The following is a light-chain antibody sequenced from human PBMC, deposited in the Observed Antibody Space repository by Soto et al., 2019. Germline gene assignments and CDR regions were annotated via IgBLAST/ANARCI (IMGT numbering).Light chain of an antibody. J-gene: IGLJ3*02. CDR1: SSDVGGYNS. CDR3: NSYAGSNNWV. V-gene: IGLV2-8*01. CDR2: DVS. Sequence: QSALTQPPSASGSPGQSVTISCTGTSSDVGGYNSVSWYQQHPGKAPKLLIHDVSKRPSGVPEHFSGSKSGNTASLTVSGLQAEDEADYYCNSYAGSNNWVFGGGTKLTVL.